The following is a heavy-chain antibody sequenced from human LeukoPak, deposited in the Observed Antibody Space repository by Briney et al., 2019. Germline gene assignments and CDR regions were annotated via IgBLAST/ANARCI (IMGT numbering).Heavy chain of an antibody. Sequence: PGGSLRLSCAASGFTFSSYRMNWVRQAPGKGLDGVSYFSRSSSIIYYADSVKGRFTLSRHNAKNSLYRQMNSLRAEDTAVYYCASVARPDYYDSSGYYGVFDYWGQGTLVTVSS. D-gene: IGHD3-22*01. J-gene: IGHJ4*02. V-gene: IGHV3-48*01. CDR1: GFTFSSYR. CDR3: ASVARPDYYDSSGYYGVFDY. CDR2: FSRSSSII.